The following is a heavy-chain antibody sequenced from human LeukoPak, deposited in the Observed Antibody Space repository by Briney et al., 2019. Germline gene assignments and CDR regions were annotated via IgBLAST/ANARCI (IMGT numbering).Heavy chain of an antibody. Sequence: GGSLRLSCAGSGFSFGPHAMSWVRQAPGKGLEWVSAISGSGGSTYYADSVKGRFTISRDNSKNTLYLQMNSLRAEDTAVYYCAEVSGSYLWYFDYWGQGTLVTVSS. J-gene: IGHJ4*02. CDR1: GFSFGPHA. D-gene: IGHD1-26*01. CDR3: AEVSGSYLWYFDY. CDR2: ISGSGGST. V-gene: IGHV3-23*01.